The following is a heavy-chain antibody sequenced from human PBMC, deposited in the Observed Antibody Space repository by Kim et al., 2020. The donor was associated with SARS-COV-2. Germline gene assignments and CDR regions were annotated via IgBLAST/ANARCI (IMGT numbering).Heavy chain of an antibody. CDR3: ARASSRGRWLVKG. J-gene: IGHJ6*02. V-gene: IGHV3-30*03. D-gene: IGHD6-19*01. Sequence: YADSVEGRITISRDKSKNTLYLEMNSLRAEDTAVYYCARASSRGRWLVKGWGQGTTVTVSS.